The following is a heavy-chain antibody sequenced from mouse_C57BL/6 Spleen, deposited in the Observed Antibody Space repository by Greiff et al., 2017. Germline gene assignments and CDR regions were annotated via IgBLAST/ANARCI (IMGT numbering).Heavy chain of an antibody. CDR3: AREEGDYDVLYYFDY. CDR2: ISDGGSYT. V-gene: IGHV5-4*01. Sequence: VATISDGGSYTYYPDNVKGRFTISRDYAKNNLYLQMSHLKSEDTAMYYCAREEGDYDVLYYFDYWGQGTTLTVSS. D-gene: IGHD2-4*01. J-gene: IGHJ2*01.